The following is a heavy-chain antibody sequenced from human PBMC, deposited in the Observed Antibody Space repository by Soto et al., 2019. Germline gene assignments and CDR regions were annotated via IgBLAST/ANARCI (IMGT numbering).Heavy chain of an antibody. D-gene: IGHD3-10*01. J-gene: IGHJ5*02. CDR3: ARARGCSTMVRGVPVPFDP. CDR1: GGTFSSYA. CDR2: LIAIVGTA. Sequence: QVQLVQSGAEVKKPGSSVKVSCKASGGTFSSYAISWLRQSPGQGLEWMGGLIAIVGTANYAQKFQGRVTITADESTSTAYMELSSLRSEYTAVYYCARARGCSTMVRGVPVPFDPWGQGTLVTVSS. V-gene: IGHV1-69*01.